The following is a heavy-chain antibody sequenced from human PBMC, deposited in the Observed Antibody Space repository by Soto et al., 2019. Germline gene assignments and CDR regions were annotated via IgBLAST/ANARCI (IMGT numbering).Heavy chain of an antibody. J-gene: IGHJ4*02. V-gene: IGHV3-43*01. Sequence: LRLSCAASGFSFDDFIMHWVRQAPGKGLEWVSLISWDGGSTYYADSVRGRFTISRDNSKDSLYLQMNSLRTEDTALYYCAKASSSGDYFDYWGQGTLVTVSS. CDR3: AKASSSGDYFDY. CDR2: ISWDGGST. CDR1: GFSFDDFI. D-gene: IGHD6-6*01.